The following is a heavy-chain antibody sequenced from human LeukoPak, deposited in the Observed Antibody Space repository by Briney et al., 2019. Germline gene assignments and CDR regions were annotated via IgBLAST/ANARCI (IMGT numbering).Heavy chain of an antibody. V-gene: IGHV4-59*01. D-gene: IGHD3-9*01. CDR1: GGSFSGFY. CDR2: VHYSGKT. Sequence: SETLSLTCSVSGGSFSGFYWNWIRRSPGKGLEWIGHVHYSGKTVYNPSLQSRVTMSVDTSTNRFSLKLSSVTAADTAIYFCARDPPDDKRYSFDSWGEGTLVIVSS. J-gene: IGHJ4*02. CDR3: ARDPPDDKRYSFDS.